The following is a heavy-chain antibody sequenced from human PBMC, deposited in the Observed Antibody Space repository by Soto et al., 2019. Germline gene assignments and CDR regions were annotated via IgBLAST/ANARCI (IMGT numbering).Heavy chain of an antibody. V-gene: IGHV4-30-2*01. Sequence: PSETLSLTCAVSGGSISSGGYSWSWIRQPPGKGLEWIGYIYHSGSTYYNPSLKSRVTISVDRSKNQFSLKLSSVTAADTAVYYCAREAHGLCSGGSCYSLGFDYWGQGTLVTSPQ. CDR3: AREAHGLCSGGSCYSLGFDY. CDR1: GGSISSGGYS. CDR2: IYHSGST. J-gene: IGHJ4*02. D-gene: IGHD2-15*01.